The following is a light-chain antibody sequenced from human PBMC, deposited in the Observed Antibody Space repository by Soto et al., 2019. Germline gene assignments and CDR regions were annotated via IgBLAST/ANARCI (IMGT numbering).Light chain of an antibody. Sequence: DIQLTQSPSFLSASVGDRVTITCRASQDLTTSLTWYQQSPGRAPKLLIYRASTLQNGVPSRFRGSGSGTEFTLTISSLQPEDSATYFCQQLASFPLTYGGGTKVEIK. CDR3: QQLASFPLT. CDR1: QDLTTS. V-gene: IGKV1-9*01. CDR2: RAS. J-gene: IGKJ4*01.